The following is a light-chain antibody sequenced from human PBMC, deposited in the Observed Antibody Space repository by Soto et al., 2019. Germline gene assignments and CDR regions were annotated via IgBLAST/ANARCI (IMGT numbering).Light chain of an antibody. Sequence: ELVLTQSPATLSLSPGERATLSWRGSQSVSSYLAWYQQKPGQAPRLLIYDASTRANGIPARFSGSGSWTDFTLTISSLEPEDFAAYYCQQRSNWPPITFGQGTRLEIK. V-gene: IGKV3-11*01. CDR3: QQRSNWPPIT. CDR1: QSVSSY. J-gene: IGKJ5*01. CDR2: DAS.